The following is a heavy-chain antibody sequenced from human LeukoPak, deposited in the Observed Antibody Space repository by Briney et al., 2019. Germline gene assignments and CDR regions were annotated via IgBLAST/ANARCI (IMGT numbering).Heavy chain of an antibody. Sequence: GGSLRLSCAASGFTFSSYGMRWVRQAPGKGLEWVAVISYDGSNKYYGDSVKGRFTISRDNSKNTLYLQMNSLRAEDTAVYYCAKDRGYSYGYADDYWGQGTLVTVSS. CDR2: ISYDGSNK. V-gene: IGHV3-30*18. J-gene: IGHJ4*02. D-gene: IGHD5-18*01. CDR1: GFTFSSYG. CDR3: AKDRGYSYGYADDY.